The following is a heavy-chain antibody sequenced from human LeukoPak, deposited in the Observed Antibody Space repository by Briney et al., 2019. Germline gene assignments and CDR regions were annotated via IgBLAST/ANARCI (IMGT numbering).Heavy chain of an antibody. V-gene: IGHV1-24*01. CDR2: FDPEDGET. Sequence: ASVKVSCKVSGHTLTELSMHWVRQAPGKGLEWMGGFDPEDGETINAQKFQGRVTMTEDTSTDTAYMELSSLRSEDTAVYYCATFPHLYYYYYGMDVWGQGTTVTVSS. J-gene: IGHJ6*02. CDR3: ATFPHLYYYYYGMDV. CDR1: GHTLTELS.